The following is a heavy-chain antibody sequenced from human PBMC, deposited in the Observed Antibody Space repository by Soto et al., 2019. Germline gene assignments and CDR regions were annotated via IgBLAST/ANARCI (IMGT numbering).Heavy chain of an antibody. J-gene: IGHJ4*02. V-gene: IGHV3-48*01. CDR3: ARGAPTTVTTFDFDY. CDR2: ISSSSSTI. Sequence: QPGGSLRLSCAASGFTFSSYSMNWVRQAPGKGLEWVSYISSSSSTIYYADSVKGRFTISRDNAKNSLYLQMNSLRAEDTAVYYCARGAPTTVTTFDFDYWGQGTLVTVSS. CDR1: GFTFSSYS. D-gene: IGHD4-17*01.